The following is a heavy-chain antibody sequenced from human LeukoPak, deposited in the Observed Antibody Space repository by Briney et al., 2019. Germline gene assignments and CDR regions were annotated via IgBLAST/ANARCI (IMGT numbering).Heavy chain of an antibody. CDR2: ISGSGGST. J-gene: IGHJ4*02. V-gene: IGHV3-23*01. CDR1: GFTFSSYA. Sequence: GGSLRLSCAASGFTFSSYAMSWVRQAPGKGLEWVSAISGSGGSTYYADSVKGRFTISRDNSKNTLYLQMNSLRAEDTAVYYCAKAGEMDYDYVWGSTEPHFDYWGQGTLVTVSS. CDR3: AKAGEMDYDYVWGSTEPHFDY. D-gene: IGHD3-16*01.